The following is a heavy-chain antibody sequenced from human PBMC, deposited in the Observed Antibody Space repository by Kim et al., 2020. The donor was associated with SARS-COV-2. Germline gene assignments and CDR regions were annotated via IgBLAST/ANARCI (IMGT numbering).Heavy chain of an antibody. CDR2: INHSKST. D-gene: IGHD2-2*01. V-gene: IGHV4-34*01. J-gene: IGHJ2*01. Sequence: SETLSLTCAVYGGSFSGYYWSWIRQPPGKGLEWIGEINHSKSTNYNPSLKSRVTISVHTSKNQFSLKLSSVTAADTAVYFCARGRRMPIDLWGRGTLVTVSS. CDR1: GGSFSGYY. CDR3: ARGRRMPIDL.